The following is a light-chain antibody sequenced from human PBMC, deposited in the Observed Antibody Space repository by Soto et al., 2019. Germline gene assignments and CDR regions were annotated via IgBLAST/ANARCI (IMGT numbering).Light chain of an antibody. CDR2: EVS. Sequence: QSALTQPASVSGSPGQSITISCTGTSSDIGGYNYVSWYQQHPGRAPKLMISEVSNRPSGVSNRFSGSKSGNTASLTISGLQAEDEAAYYCSSYTRSSLRVIFGGGTEVTVL. CDR1: SSDIGGYNY. J-gene: IGLJ2*01. CDR3: SSYTRSSLRVI. V-gene: IGLV2-14*01.